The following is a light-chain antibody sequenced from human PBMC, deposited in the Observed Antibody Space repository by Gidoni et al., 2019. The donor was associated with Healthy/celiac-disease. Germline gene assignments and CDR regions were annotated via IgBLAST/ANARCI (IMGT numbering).Light chain of an antibody. CDR2: AAS. CDR1: QSISSY. J-gene: IGKJ2*01. V-gene: IGKV1-39*01. CDR3: QQSYSTPYT. Sequence: DIQMTQSPSSLSASVADRVTITCRASQSISSYLNWYQQKPGKAPKLLIYAASSWQSGVPARFSGSGSGTDFTLTISSLEPEDFAIYYCQQSYSTPYTFGQGTKLEIK.